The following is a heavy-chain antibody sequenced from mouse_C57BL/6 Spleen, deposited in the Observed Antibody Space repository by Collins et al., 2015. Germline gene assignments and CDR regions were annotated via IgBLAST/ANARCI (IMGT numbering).Heavy chain of an antibody. D-gene: IGHD1-1*01. J-gene: IGHJ3*01. CDR2: IYPRSGNT. CDR1: GYTFISYG. Sequence: GAELARPGASVNLSCKASGYTFISYGITWVKQGTGQGLEWIGEIYPRSGNTSYNEKFKDKATLTADKSSSTAFMELRSLTSEDSAVYFCTPFYYNGSSPFTYWGQGTLVTVSA. V-gene: IGHV1-81*01. CDR3: TPFYYNGSSPFTY.